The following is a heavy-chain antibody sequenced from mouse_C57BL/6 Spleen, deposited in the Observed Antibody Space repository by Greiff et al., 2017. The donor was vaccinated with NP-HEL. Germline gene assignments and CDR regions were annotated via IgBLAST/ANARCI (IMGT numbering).Heavy chain of an antibody. CDR1: GFTFSDYG. J-gene: IGHJ2*01. Sequence: EVMLVESGGGLVKPGGSLKLSCAASGFTFSDYGMHWVRQAPEKGLEWVAYISSGSSTIYYADTVKGRFTISRDNAKNTLFLQMTSLRSEDTAMYYCASGGLPYYLDYWGQGTTLTVSS. CDR3: ASGGLPYYLDY. V-gene: IGHV5-17*01. CDR2: ISSGSSTI. D-gene: IGHD2-2*01.